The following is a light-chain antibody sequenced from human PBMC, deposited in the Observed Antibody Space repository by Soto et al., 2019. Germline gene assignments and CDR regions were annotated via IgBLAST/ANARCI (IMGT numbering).Light chain of an antibody. Sequence: ILVTQSPSSLSASVGDRVTITFRASQGISSYLAWYQQKPGKAPKLLIYAASSLQSGVPSRFSGSGSGTDFTLTISSLQPEDFPTYYCQQSYSTPSFGGGTKVDIK. J-gene: IGKJ4*01. CDR2: AAS. CDR3: QQSYSTPS. V-gene: IGKV1-39*01. CDR1: QGISSY.